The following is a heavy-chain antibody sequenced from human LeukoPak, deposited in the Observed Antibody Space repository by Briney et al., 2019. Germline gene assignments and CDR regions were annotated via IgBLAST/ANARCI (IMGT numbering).Heavy chain of an antibody. V-gene: IGHV1-2*02. CDR2: INPNSGGT. CDR3: ARGNDYGDYRLDY. CDR1: GYTFTGYY. J-gene: IGHJ4*02. D-gene: IGHD4-17*01. Sequence: ASVKVSCKASGYTFTGYYMHWVRQAPGQGLEWMGWINPNSGGTNYAQKFQGRVTMTRDTSISTAYMELSRLRSDDTAVYYCARGNDYGDYRLDYWGQGTLVTVSS.